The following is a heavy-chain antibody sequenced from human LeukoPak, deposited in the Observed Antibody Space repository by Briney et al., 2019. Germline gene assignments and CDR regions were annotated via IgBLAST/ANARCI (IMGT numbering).Heavy chain of an antibody. CDR2: IIPIFGTA. V-gene: IGHV1-69*05. J-gene: IGHJ4*02. CDR1: GYTFTSYD. CDR3: ATPRYSSYHYFDY. Sequence: SVKVSCKASGYTFTSYDINWVRQATGQGLEWMGGIIPIFGTANYAQKFQGRVTITTDESTSTAYMELSSLRSEDTAVYYCATPRYSSYHYFDYWGQGTLVTVSS. D-gene: IGHD5-18*01.